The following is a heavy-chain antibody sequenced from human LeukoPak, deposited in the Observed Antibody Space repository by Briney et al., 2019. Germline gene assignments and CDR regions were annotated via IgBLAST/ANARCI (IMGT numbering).Heavy chain of an antibody. D-gene: IGHD2-21*01. CDR1: GGSISSGDYY. Sequence: SQTLSLTCTVSGGSISSGDYYWSWIRQPPGKGLEWIGYIYYSGSTYYNPSLKSRVTISVDTSKNQFSLKLSSVTAADTAVYYCARYIVVAGGDAFDIWGQGTMVTVSS. J-gene: IGHJ3*02. CDR2: IYYSGST. V-gene: IGHV4-30-4*08. CDR3: ARYIVVAGGDAFDI.